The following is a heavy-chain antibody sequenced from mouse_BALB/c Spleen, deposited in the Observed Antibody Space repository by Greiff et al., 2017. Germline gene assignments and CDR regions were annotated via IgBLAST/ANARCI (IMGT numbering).Heavy chain of an antibody. CDR2: ISSGGSYT. V-gene: IGHV5-4*02. CDR3: TSEFYYGSSFDY. CDR1: GFTFSDYY. D-gene: IGHD1-1*01. Sequence: EVMLVESGGGLVKPGGSLKLSCAASGFTFSDYYMYWVRQTPEKRLEWVATISSGGSYTYYPDSVKGRFTISRDNAKNTLYLQMSSLKSEDTAMYYCTSEFYYGSSFDYWGQGTTLTVSS. J-gene: IGHJ2*01.